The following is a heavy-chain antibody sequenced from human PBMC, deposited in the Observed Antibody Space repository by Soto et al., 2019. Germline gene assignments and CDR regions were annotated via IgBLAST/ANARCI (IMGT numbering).Heavy chain of an antibody. Sequence: PGGSLRLSCAGSGFTFSRDGMHWVRQAPGKGLEWVAVISYDGSNKYYADSVKGRFTISRDNSKNTLYLLRNSLRAEDTAVYYCAKPVRSPQGKETYYFDYWGKGTLVTVSS. CDR2: ISYDGSNK. CDR3: AKPVRSPQGKETYYFDY. V-gene: IGHV3-30*18. CDR1: GFTFSRDG. J-gene: IGHJ4*02.